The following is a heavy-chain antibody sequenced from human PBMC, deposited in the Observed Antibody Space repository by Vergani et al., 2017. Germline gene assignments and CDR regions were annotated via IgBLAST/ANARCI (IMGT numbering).Heavy chain of an antibody. Sequence: QVQLVESGGVVVQPGRSLRLSCAASGFTFSSYAMHWVRQAPGKGLEWVAVISYDGSNKYYADSVKGRFTISRDNSKNTLYLQMNSLRAEDTAVYYCARDGYDILTGHYNLLDYWGQGTLVTVSS. V-gene: IGHV3-30-3*01. J-gene: IGHJ4*02. CDR1: GFTFSSYA. CDR2: ISYDGSNK. D-gene: IGHD3-9*01. CDR3: ARDGYDILTGHYNLLDY.